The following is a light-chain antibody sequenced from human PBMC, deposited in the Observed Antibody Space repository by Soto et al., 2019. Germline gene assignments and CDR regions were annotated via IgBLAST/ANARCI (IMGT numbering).Light chain of an antibody. V-gene: IGKV3D-15*01. CDR1: QYINTR. J-gene: IGKJ4*01. Sequence: IVLTQSPATLSSFPGDRVTLSCRASQYINTRLAWYQHRPGQAPRLLIYQTSLRAAGIPARFSGSGSGTEFTLTISSLEPEDFAVYHCQQYNNWLLTFAGGTKVDIK. CDR2: QTS. CDR3: QQYNNWLLT.